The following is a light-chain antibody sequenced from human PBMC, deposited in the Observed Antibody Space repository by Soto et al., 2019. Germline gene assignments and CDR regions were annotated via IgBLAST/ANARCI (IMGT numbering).Light chain of an antibody. Sequence: DIQMPQSPSTLSASVGDRVTITCRASQSISSWVAWYQQNPGKATKLLIYDASSLASGVPSRFSGSGSGTECSLTMSSQQYEDMETYYCQQYNRYPYTIGQGNKLE. CDR1: QSISSW. V-gene: IGKV1-5*01. J-gene: IGKJ2*01. CDR3: QQYNRYPYT. CDR2: DAS.